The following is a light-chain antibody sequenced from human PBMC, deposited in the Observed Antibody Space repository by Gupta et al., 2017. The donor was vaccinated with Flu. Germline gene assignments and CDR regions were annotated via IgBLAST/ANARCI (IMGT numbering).Light chain of an antibody. V-gene: IGLV2-14*01. CDR1: SSDVGCYNY. Sequence: SALPQPASVLGSPGQSITISCSGTSSDVGCYNYVSWYQQQPGKAPKLMIYEVSTRPSGVSNRFSGSKSGNPASLTISGLQAEDEADYYCSSYTSSSPHVVFGGGTELTV. J-gene: IGLJ2*01. CDR2: EVS. CDR3: SSYTSSSPHVV.